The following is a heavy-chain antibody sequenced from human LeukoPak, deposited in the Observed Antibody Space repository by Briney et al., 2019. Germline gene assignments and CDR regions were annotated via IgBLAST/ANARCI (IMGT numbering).Heavy chain of an antibody. J-gene: IGHJ4*02. Sequence: GGSLRLSCAASGLTVSSNYMSWVRQAPGKGLEWVSVIYSGGSTYYADSVKGRFTISRDNSKNTLYLQMNSLRAEDTAVYYCARGDSTGGLDYWGQGTLVTVSS. CDR2: IYSGGST. V-gene: IGHV3-53*01. CDR3: ARGDSTGGLDY. D-gene: IGHD6-25*01. CDR1: GLTVSSNY.